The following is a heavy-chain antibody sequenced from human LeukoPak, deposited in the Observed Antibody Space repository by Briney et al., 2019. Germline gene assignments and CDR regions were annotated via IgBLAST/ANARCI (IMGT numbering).Heavy chain of an antibody. CDR1: GFTFSSYA. CDR3: ARGGSSGSRNFDY. CDR2: ISSSSSTI. V-gene: IGHV3-48*02. J-gene: IGHJ4*02. D-gene: IGHD3-22*01. Sequence: GGSLRLSCAASGFTFSSYAMHWVRQAPGKGLEWVSYISSSSSTIYYADSVKGRFTISRDNAKNSLYLQMNSLRDEDTAVYYCARGGSSGSRNFDYWGRGTLVTVSS.